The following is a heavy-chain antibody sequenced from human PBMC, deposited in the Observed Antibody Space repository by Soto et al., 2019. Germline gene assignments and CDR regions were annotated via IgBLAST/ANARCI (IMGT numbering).Heavy chain of an antibody. CDR1: GYTFAAYW. Sequence: GESLKISCKGSGYTFAAYWIAWVRQMPGKGLEWMGIIDPGDSETRYSPSFPGQVTMSADKSITTAYLQMTSLKASDTAMYYCARQLTAAADIDYWGQGTKVTVSP. CDR3: ARQLTAAADIDY. V-gene: IGHV5-51*01. D-gene: IGHD6-13*01. CDR2: IDPGDSET. J-gene: IGHJ4*02.